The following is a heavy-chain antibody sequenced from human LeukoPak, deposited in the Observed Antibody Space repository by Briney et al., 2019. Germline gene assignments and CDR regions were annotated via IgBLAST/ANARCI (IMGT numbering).Heavy chain of an antibody. Sequence: GSLRLSCAASGFIFTDYGFHWVRQALGKGLEWVAAIWSDATNMFYANSVKGRFFIQRDDYQNTVYLEMSSLRAEDTAVYYCAKDAQRGFDYSNSFQYWGQGSLVTVSS. CDR1: GFIFTDYG. D-gene: IGHD4-11*01. J-gene: IGHJ4*02. V-gene: IGHV3-33*06. CDR3: AKDAQRGFDYSNSFQY. CDR2: IWSDATNM.